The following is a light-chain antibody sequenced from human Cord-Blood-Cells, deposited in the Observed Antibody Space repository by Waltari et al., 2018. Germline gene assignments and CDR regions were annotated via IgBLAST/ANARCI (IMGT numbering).Light chain of an antibody. J-gene: IGLJ3*02. V-gene: IGLV2-14*03. CDR1: SSDVGGYNY. CDR2: DVS. Sequence: QSALTQPASVSGSPGQSITISCTGTSSDVGGYNYVSWYQQHPGKAPKLMIYDVSNRAAGVSNRFSGSKSCNTASLTISGLQAEDEADYYCSSYTSSSTRVFGGGTKLTVL. CDR3: SSYTSSSTRV.